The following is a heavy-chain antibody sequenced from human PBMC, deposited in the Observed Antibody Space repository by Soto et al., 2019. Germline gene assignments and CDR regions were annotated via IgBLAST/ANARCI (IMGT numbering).Heavy chain of an antibody. J-gene: IGHJ2*01. CDR3: ARGRDTYYYDSSGYSGWYFDL. V-gene: IGHV1-69*13. CDR2: ITLIFRAT. Sequence: GASMKVSCKASGGTFSSDGISWVRQAPGQGLEWMGGITLIFRATKYAQKFQGRVTITADESTSTAYMELSSLRSEDTAVYYCARGRDTYYYDSSGYSGWYFDLWGRGTLVTVSS. D-gene: IGHD3-22*01. CDR1: GGTFSSDG.